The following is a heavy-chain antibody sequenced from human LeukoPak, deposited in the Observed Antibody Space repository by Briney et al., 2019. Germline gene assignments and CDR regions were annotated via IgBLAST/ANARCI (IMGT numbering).Heavy chain of an antibody. CDR3: ARLTNSYFDY. CDR2: IYPGDSDA. V-gene: IGHV5-51*01. D-gene: IGHD1/OR15-1a*01. Sequence: GESLKISCKVSGYSFINYWIGWVRQLPGKGLEWMGVIYPGDSDARYSPSLQGQVTISADKSISTAYLQWSSLRASDTAMYYCARLTNSYFDYWGQGTLVTVSS. J-gene: IGHJ4*02. CDR1: GYSFINYW.